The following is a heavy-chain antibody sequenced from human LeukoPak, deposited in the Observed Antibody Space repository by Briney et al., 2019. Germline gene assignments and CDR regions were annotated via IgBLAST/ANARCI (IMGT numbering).Heavy chain of an antibody. CDR2: IYYSGST. CDR3: ARAYDSSGYYPRDPKFAY. D-gene: IGHD3-22*01. V-gene: IGHV4-39*07. CDR1: GGSISSSSYY. Sequence: PSETLSLTCTVSGGSISSSSYYWGWIRQPPGKGLEWIGSIYYSGSTYYNPSLKSLFTISVDTSKNQFSLKLSSVTAADTAVYYCARAYDSSGYYPRDPKFAYWGQGTLVTVSS. J-gene: IGHJ4*02.